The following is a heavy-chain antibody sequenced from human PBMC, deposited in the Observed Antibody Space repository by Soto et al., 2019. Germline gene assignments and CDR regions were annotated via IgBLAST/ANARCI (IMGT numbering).Heavy chain of an antibody. Sequence: KPSETLSLTCAVSGGSISSSNWWSWVRQPPGKGLEWIGEIYHSGSTNYNPSLKSRVTISVDKSKNQFSLKLSPVTAADTAVYYCAREFHDSSGYYYYYYYGMDVWGQGTTVTVSS. CDR1: GGSISSSNW. D-gene: IGHD3-22*01. CDR3: AREFHDSSGYYYYYYYGMDV. V-gene: IGHV4-4*02. CDR2: IYHSGST. J-gene: IGHJ6*02.